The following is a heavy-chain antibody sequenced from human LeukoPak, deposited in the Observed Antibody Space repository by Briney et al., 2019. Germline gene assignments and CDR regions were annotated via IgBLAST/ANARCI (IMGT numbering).Heavy chain of an antibody. J-gene: IGHJ4*02. CDR3: ARRGYSYGTIGY. V-gene: IGHV4-34*01. D-gene: IGHD5-18*01. CDR2: INHSGST. CDR1: GGSFSGYY. Sequence: SETLSLTCAVYGGSFSGYYWSWIRQPPGKGLEWIGEINHSGSTNYNPSLKSRVTISVDTSKNQFSLKLSSVTAADTAVYYCARRGYSYGTIGYWGQGTLVTVSS.